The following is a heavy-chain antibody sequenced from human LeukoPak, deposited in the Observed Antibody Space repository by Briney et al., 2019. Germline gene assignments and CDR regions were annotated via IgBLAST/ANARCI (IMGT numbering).Heavy chain of an antibody. Sequence: GGSLRLSCAASGFTFSSYAMSWVRQAPGKGLEWVSAISGSGGSTYYADSVKGRFTISRDNSKNTLYLQMNSLRAEDTAVYYCAKGRDIVVVPAWDYWGQGTLVTVSS. D-gene: IGHD2-2*01. CDR3: AKGRDIVVVPAWDY. CDR2: ISGSGGST. CDR1: GFTFSSYA. J-gene: IGHJ4*02. V-gene: IGHV3-23*01.